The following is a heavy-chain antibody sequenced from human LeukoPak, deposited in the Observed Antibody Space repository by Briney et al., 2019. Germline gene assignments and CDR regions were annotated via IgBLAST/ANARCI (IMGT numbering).Heavy chain of an antibody. J-gene: IGHJ4*02. Sequence: PSGSLRLSCAVSGFTFSSYAMSWVRQAPGKGLELVWDISGSGGSTYYADSVKLRFTISRDNYKNTLYLQMHSLRAEDTAVYYCARSYDSSGYYYVVSDYFDYGGQGTLVTVSS. CDR2: ISGSGGST. CDR1: GFTFSSYA. CDR3: ARSYDSSGYYYVVSDYFDY. D-gene: IGHD3-22*01. V-gene: IGHV3-23*01.